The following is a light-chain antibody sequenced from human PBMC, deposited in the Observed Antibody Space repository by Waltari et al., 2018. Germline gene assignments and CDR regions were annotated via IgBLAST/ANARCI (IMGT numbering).Light chain of an antibody. CDR2: EVY. Sequence: QSAVTQPASVSGSPGQSIPISCTVTSSDVGGYNYVSWYQQHPGRAPKLIIYEVYKRPSGVSNRFTGSKSGNTASLTISGLQGEDDGDYYCSSYTDSSSRRYVFGTGTRVTVL. CDR1: SSDVGGYNY. V-gene: IGLV2-14*03. CDR3: SSYTDSSSRRYV. J-gene: IGLJ1*01.